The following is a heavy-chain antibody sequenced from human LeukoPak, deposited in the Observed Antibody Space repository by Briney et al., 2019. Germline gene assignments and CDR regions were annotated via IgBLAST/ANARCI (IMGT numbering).Heavy chain of an antibody. J-gene: IGHJ2*01. V-gene: IGHV4-38-2*02. CDR2: IYHSGST. D-gene: IGHD3-3*01. Sequence: PSETLSLTCTVSGYSISSGYYWGWIRQPPGKGLEWIGCIYHSGSTYYNPSLKSRVTISVDTSKNQFSLKLSSVTAADTAVYYCARVRTYYDFWSGHWYFDLWGRGTLVTVSS. CDR3: ARVRTYYDFWSGHWYFDL. CDR1: GYSISSGYY.